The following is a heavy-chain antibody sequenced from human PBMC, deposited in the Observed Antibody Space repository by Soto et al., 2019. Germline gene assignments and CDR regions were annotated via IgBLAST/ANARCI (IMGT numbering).Heavy chain of an antibody. Sequence: SETLSLTCTVSGGSISSGGYYWSWIRQHPGKGLEWIGYIYYSGSTYYNPSLKSRVTISVDTSKNQFSLKLSSVTAADTAVYYCARSGGYYYGSGSYFFYLVLDYWGQGTLVTVSS. CDR3: ARSGGYYYGSGSYFFYLVLDY. CDR2: IYYSGST. D-gene: IGHD3-10*01. CDR1: GGSISSGGYY. V-gene: IGHV4-31*03. J-gene: IGHJ4*02.